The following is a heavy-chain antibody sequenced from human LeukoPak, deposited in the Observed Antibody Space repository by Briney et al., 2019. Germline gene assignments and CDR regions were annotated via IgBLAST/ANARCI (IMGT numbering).Heavy chain of an antibody. Sequence: ASVKVSCKASAYTFTSYDINWVRQATGQGLEWMGWMNPNSGNTGYAQKFQGRVTMTRNTSINTAYMELSSLRSEDTAVYYCARGIGDYYDKGNSWGHGTMVTVSS. J-gene: IGHJ3*01. CDR1: AYTFTSYD. CDR2: MNPNSGNT. CDR3: ARGIGDYYDKGNS. D-gene: IGHD3-22*01. V-gene: IGHV1-8*01.